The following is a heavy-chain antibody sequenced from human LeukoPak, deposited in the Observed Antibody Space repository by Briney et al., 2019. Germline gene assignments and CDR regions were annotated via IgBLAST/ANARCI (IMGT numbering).Heavy chain of an antibody. V-gene: IGHV3-23*01. CDR2: ISGGGGST. Sequence: PGGSLRLSCAASGFIVSSNYMSWVRQAPGKGLEWVSAISGGGGSTYYADSEKGRFTISRDNSKNTVYLQMDSLRAGDTAMYYCAKVPYDSSGYYYFDYWGQGTLVTVSS. D-gene: IGHD3-22*01. J-gene: IGHJ4*02. CDR1: GFIVSSNY. CDR3: AKVPYDSSGYYYFDY.